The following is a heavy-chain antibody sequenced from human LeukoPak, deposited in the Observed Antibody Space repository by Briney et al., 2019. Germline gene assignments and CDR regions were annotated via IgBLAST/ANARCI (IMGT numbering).Heavy chain of an antibody. CDR3: ARDQAVTRRYFDY. D-gene: IGHD4-17*01. Sequence: GGSRRLSCAASGFTFSSYAMSWVRQAPGKGLEWVSGISGSGASAYYADSVKGRFTISSDNSMNTLYLQMNSLRAEDTAIYYCARDQAVTRRYFDYWGQGTLVTVSS. J-gene: IGHJ4*02. V-gene: IGHV3-23*01. CDR1: GFTFSSYA. CDR2: ISGSGASA.